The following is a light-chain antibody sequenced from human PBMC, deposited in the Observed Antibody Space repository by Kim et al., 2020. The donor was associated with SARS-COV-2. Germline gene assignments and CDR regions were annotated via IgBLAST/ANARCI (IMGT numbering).Light chain of an antibody. J-gene: IGKJ1*01. CDR2: HAS. V-gene: IGKV1-5*01. CDR3: QQYTSYSWT. Sequence: ASVGDRVTNTCRASQSISSWLAWYQQKPGKAPKLLIYHASSLESGVPSRFSGSGSGTEYILSISSLQPDDFATYYCQQYTSYSWTFGQGTKVDIK. CDR1: QSISSW.